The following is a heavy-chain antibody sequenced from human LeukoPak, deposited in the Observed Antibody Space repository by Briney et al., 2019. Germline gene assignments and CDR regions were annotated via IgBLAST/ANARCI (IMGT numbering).Heavy chain of an antibody. V-gene: IGHV1-8*02. J-gene: IGHJ6*02. CDR1: GYTFTSYD. CDR3: ARYVDTAMVWRDYYGMDV. D-gene: IGHD5-18*01. CDR2: MNPNSGNT. Sequence: GASVKVSCKASGYTFTSYDISWVRQATGQGLEWMGWMNPNSGNTGYAQKFQGRVTMTRNTSISTAYMELSSLRSEDTAVYYCARYVDTAMVWRDYYGMDVWGQGTTVTVSS.